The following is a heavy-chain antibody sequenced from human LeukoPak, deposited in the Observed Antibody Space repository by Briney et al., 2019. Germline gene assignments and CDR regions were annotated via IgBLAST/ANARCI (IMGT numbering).Heavy chain of an antibody. Sequence: AGGSLRLSCAASGFTFSSYWMHWVRQVPGKGLVWVSRINEDGSTTSYADSVKGRFTISRDNAKNTLYLQMNSLRAEDTAVYYCARVARNYYAFDIWGQGTMVTVSS. CDR1: GFTFSSYW. V-gene: IGHV3-74*01. CDR2: INEDGSTT. CDR3: ARVARNYYAFDI. J-gene: IGHJ3*02. D-gene: IGHD1-7*01.